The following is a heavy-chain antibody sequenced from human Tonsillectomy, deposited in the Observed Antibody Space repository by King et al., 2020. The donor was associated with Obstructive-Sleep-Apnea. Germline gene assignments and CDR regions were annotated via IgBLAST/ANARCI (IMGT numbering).Heavy chain of an antibody. D-gene: IGHD6-19*01. CDR1: GFTFKNFP. CDR2: INGHLDSI. Sequence: QLVQSGGNLVQPGGSLRLSCAASGFTFKNFPMNWGRQAPGKGLEWISYINGHLDSIYYAESVKGRFTISRDNAKNSLFLQMNSLRAEDTAVYYCAKDDTSGWYSDSWGQGTLVTVSS. V-gene: IGHV3-48*04. J-gene: IGHJ4*02. CDR3: AKDDTSGWYSDS.